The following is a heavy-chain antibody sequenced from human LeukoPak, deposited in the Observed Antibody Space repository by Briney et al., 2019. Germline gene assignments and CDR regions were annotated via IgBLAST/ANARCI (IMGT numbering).Heavy chain of an antibody. D-gene: IGHD6-13*01. Sequence: SETLSLTCTVSGGSISSYYWSWIRQPPGKGLEWIGEINHSGSTNYNPSLKSRVTISVDTSKNQFSLKLSSVTAADTAVYYCARSIAAAGFARHYYYGMDVWGQGTTVTVSS. CDR2: INHSGST. CDR3: ARSIAAAGFARHYYYGMDV. J-gene: IGHJ6*02. V-gene: IGHV4-34*01. CDR1: GGSISSYY.